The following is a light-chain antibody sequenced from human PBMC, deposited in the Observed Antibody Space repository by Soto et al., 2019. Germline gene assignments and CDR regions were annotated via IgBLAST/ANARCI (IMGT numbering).Light chain of an antibody. CDR3: SSYTSSNVV. CDR2: DVS. V-gene: IGLV2-14*01. CDR1: SSDVGGYNY. J-gene: IGLJ2*01. Sequence: QSALTQPASVSGSPGQSITISCTGTSSDVGGYNYVSWYQQHPGKAPKLMMYDVSNRPSGVSNRFSGSKSGNTASLTISGLQAEDEADYYCSSYTSSNVVFGGGTKLTVL.